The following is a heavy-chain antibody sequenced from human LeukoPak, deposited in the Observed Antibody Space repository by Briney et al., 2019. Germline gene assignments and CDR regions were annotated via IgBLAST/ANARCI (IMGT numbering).Heavy chain of an antibody. CDR2: ISYDGSNK. Sequence: GGSLRLSCAASGFTFSSYGMHWVRQAPGKGLEWVAVISYDGSNKYYADSVKGRFTISRDNSKNTLYLQMNSLRAEDTAVYYCAKDTPDRSVTGDVFDIWGQGTMVTVSS. CDR3: AKDTPDRSVTGDVFDI. D-gene: IGHD6-19*01. V-gene: IGHV3-30*18. J-gene: IGHJ3*02. CDR1: GFTFSSYG.